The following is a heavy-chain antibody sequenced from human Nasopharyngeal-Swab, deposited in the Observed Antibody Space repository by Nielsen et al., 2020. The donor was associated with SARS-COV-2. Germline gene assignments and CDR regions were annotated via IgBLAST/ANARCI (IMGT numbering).Heavy chain of an antibody. CDR2: TYYRSKWYK. Sequence: WIRQSPSRGLEWLGRTYYRSKWYKDYAVSVKSRLTVRPDTSKNEVSLELSSVTPEDTAVFYCARGYIVAAGYYLDYWGQGTLVTVSS. J-gene: IGHJ4*02. CDR3: ARGYIVAAGYYLDY. V-gene: IGHV6-1*01. D-gene: IGHD6-13*01.